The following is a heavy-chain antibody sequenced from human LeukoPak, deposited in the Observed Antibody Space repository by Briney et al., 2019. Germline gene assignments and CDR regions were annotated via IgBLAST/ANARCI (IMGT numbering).Heavy chain of an antibody. CDR2: IYYSGST. V-gene: IGHV4-39*07. CDR3: ARGRIVVVVAARSFSWNWFDP. D-gene: IGHD2-15*01. J-gene: IGHJ5*02. Sequence: SETLSLTCTVSGGSISSSSYYWGWIRQPPGKGLEWIGSIYYSGSTNYNPSLKSRVTISVDTSKNQFSLKLSSVTAADTAVYYCARGRIVVVVAARSFSWNWFDPWGQGTLVTVSS. CDR1: GGSISSSSYY.